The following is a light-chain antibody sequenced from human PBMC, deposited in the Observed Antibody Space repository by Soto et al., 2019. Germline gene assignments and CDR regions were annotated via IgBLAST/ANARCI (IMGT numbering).Light chain of an antibody. CDR3: SSYAGSNGHPYG. V-gene: IGLV2-8*01. CDR2: EVT. CDR1: INDVGGYNY. J-gene: IGLJ1*01. Sequence: QSALTEPPSASGSRGQSVTSSCTGTINDVGGYNYVSWYQQHPGKAPKLMVYEVTKRPSGVPDRFSGSKSGNTASLTVSGLHAEDEAYYYCSSYAGSNGHPYGFGTGTKLTVL.